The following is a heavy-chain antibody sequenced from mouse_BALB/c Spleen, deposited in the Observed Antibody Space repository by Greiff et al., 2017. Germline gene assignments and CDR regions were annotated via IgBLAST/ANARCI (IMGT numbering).Heavy chain of an antibody. CDR2: ILPGSGST. CDR3: AREGYDGYSWFAY. D-gene: IGHD2-3*01. Sequence: QVQLQQSGAELMKPGASVKISCKATGYTFSSYWIEWVKQRPGHGLEWIGEILPGSGSTNYNEKFKGKATFTADTSSNTAYMQLSSLTSEDSAVYYCAREGYDGYSWFAYWGQGTLVTVYA. CDR1: GYTFSSYW. J-gene: IGHJ3*01. V-gene: IGHV1-9*01.